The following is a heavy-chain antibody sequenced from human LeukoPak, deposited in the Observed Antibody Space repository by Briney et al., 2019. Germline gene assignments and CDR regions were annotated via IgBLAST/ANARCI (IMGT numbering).Heavy chain of an antibody. J-gene: IGHJ4*02. CDR1: GFTFSGYT. CDR2: ITTSDGNT. V-gene: IGHV3-23*01. CDR3: AREGPRGNSQFDY. D-gene: IGHD2/OR15-2a*01. Sequence: GGSLRLSCAASGFTFSGYTMSWVRQAPGKGLEWVSTITTSDGNTYYADSVKGRFTVSRDDSKNTLYLQMNSLRAEDTAVYYCAREGPRGNSQFDYWGQGTLVTVSS.